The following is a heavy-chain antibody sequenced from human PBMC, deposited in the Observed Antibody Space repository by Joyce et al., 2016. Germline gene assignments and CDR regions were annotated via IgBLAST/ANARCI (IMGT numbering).Heavy chain of an antibody. V-gene: IGHV3-21*02. CDR3: ARDHNSGWYFFDH. CDR2: ISSSSTYI. Sequence: EVQLVESGGGLVKPGGSLRLSCAAYGFTFSTYIMTWVRQAPGKGLEWVASISSSSTYIYYADSVKGRFTISRDNAKNSLFLQMNSLRADDTAMYYCARDHNSGWYFFDHWGQGTLVTVSS. J-gene: IGHJ4*02. CDR1: GFTFSTYI. D-gene: IGHD6-19*01.